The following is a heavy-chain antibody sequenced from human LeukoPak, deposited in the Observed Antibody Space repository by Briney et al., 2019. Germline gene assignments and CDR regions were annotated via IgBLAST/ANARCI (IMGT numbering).Heavy chain of an antibody. CDR1: GDSITYFY. J-gene: IGHJ4*02. CDR3: AREPSIQLVDDY. CDR2: ISSSGST. Sequence: PSETLSLTCSVSGDSITYFYWSWIRQAAGKGLEWIGRISSSGSTDYNASLKSRVTMSVDTSKNQLSLKVISVTAADTAVYYCAREPSIQLVDDYWGQGTLVTVSS. V-gene: IGHV4-4*07. D-gene: IGHD6-6*01.